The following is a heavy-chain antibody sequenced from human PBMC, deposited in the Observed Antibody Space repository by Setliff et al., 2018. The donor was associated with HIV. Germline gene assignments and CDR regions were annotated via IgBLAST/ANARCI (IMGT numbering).Heavy chain of an antibody. CDR1: GYSFTGYY. CDR3: TRGGSVVVVTPMSAFDI. J-gene: IGHJ3*02. CDR2: INPNNGVT. Sequence: ASVKVSCKASGYSFTGYYVHWVRQAPGQGLEWMGWINPNNGVTKTSQKFQDWVTMTRDRSISTAFLEVKSDDTAVYYCTRGGSVVVVTPMSAFDIWGQGTTVTVSS. D-gene: IGHD2-21*02. V-gene: IGHV1-2*04.